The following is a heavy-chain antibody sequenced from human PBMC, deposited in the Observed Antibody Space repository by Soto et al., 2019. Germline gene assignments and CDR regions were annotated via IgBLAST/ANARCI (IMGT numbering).Heavy chain of an antibody. CDR1: GISLSTSGGG. CDR3: AHSVYDTSGYSD. Sequence: QITLKESGATRVKPTQTLTLTCTCSGISLSTSGGGVGWIRQPPGKALEWLGVIYWDDDKRYSPSLKSRLTITKDTSKNQVVLTMTNMDPVDTATYYCAHSVYDTSGYSDWGQGTLVTVSS. J-gene: IGHJ4*02. D-gene: IGHD3-22*01. CDR2: IYWDDDK. V-gene: IGHV2-5*02.